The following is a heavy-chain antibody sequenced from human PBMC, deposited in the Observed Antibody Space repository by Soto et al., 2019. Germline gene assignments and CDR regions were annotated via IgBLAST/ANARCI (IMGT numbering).Heavy chain of an antibody. V-gene: IGHV1-69*13. CDR2: IIPIFGTA. J-gene: IGHJ4*02. CDR3: ARSQQDSDYYDSSGYYPDYDY. D-gene: IGHD3-22*01. Sequence: ASVKVSCKASGGTFSSYAISWVRQAPGQGLEWMGGIIPIFGTANYAQKFQGRVTITADESTSTAYMELSSLRSEDTAVYYCARSQQDSDYYDSSGYYPDYDYWGQGTLVTVSS. CDR1: GGTFSSYA.